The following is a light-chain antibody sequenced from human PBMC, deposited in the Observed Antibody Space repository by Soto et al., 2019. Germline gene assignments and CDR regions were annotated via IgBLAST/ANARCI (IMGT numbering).Light chain of an antibody. CDR3: SSFTSSSTYV. CDR1: SSDVGSYNR. CDR2: EVS. Sequence: QSALTQPPSVSGSPGQSVAISCTGTSSDVGSYNRVSWYQQPPGTAPKLIIYEVSNRPSGVPDRFSGSKSGNTASLTISGLQAEDEADYYCSSFTSSSTYVFGTGTKATVL. J-gene: IGLJ1*01. V-gene: IGLV2-18*02.